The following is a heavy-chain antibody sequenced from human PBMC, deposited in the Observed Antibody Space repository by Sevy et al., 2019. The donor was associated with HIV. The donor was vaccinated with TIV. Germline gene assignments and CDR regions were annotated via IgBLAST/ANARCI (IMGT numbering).Heavy chain of an antibody. CDR1: GYTFTSYG. CDR3: AREPSNSGPRRGAFDI. V-gene: IGHV1-18*01. J-gene: IGHJ3*02. CDR2: ISAYNGNT. D-gene: IGHD7-27*01. Sequence: ASVKVSCKASGYTFTSYGISWVRQAPGQGLEWMGWISAYNGNTNYAQKLQGRATMTTDTSTSTAYMELRSLRSDDTAVYYCAREPSNSGPRRGAFDIWGQGTMVTVSS.